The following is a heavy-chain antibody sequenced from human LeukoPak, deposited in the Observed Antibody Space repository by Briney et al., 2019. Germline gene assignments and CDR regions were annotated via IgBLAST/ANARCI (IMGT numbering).Heavy chain of an antibody. J-gene: IGHJ4*02. D-gene: IGHD6-19*01. CDR2: ISSSSSYI. V-gene: IGHV3-21*01. Sequence: GGSLRLSCAASGFTFSSYSMNWVRQAPGKGLEWVSSISSSSSYIYYADSVKGRFTISRDNAKNSLYLQMNSLRAEDTAVYYCAKALVLTVAGTYYVDHWGQGTLVTVSS. CDR1: GFTFSSYS. CDR3: AKALVLTVAGTYYVDH.